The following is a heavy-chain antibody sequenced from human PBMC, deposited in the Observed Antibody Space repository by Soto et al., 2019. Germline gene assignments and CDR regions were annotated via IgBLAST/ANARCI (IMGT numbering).Heavy chain of an antibody. V-gene: IGHV3-23*01. CDR1: GFTFSSYA. D-gene: IGHD5-12*01. Sequence: PGGSLRLSCTASGFTFSSYAMSWVRQAPGKGLEWVSGISGSGDSTYYTDSVKGRFTISRDNSKNTLYLQMNSLRAEDTAVYYCAKARYSGYDCSDYWGQGTLVTVSS. CDR3: AKARYSGYDCSDY. J-gene: IGHJ4*02. CDR2: ISGSGDST.